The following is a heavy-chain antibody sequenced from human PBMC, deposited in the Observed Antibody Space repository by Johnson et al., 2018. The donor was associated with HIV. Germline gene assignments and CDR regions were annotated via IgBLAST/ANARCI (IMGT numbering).Heavy chain of an antibody. J-gene: IGHJ3*01. CDR1: GFTFSSYD. CDR3: AFESGSYFRHAFDV. CDR2: IGTAGDT. Sequence: VHLVESGGGLVQPGGSLRLSCAASGFTFSSYDMHWVRQATGKGLEWVSAIGTAGDTYYPGSVKGRFTISRDSSKNTLYLQMNSLRSEDTAVYSCAFESGSYFRHAFDVWGQGTMVTVSS. V-gene: IGHV3-13*01. D-gene: IGHD1-26*01.